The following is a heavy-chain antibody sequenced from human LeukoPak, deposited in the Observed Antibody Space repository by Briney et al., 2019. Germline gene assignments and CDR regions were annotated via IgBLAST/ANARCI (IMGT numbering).Heavy chain of an antibody. D-gene: IGHD3-10*01. Sequence: SGPTLVNPTQTLTLTCTFSGFSLSTSGMCVSWIRQPPGKGLEWIGYIYYSGNTNYNPSLKSRVTISVDTSKNQFSLKLSSVTAADTAVYYCARSLRGVSFDYWGQGTLVTVSS. CDR3: ARSLRGVSFDY. V-gene: IGHV4-61*08. CDR2: IYYSGNT. CDR1: GFSLSTSGMC. J-gene: IGHJ4*02.